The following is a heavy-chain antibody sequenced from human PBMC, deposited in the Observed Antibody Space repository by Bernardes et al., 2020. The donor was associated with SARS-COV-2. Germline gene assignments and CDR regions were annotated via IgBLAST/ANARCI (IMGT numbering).Heavy chain of an antibody. Sequence: GGSLRLSCAASGFIFSSYGMHWVRQAPGKGLEWVAVIWYDGSNKYYADSVKGRFTISRDNSKNTLYLQMNSLRAEDTAVYYCARDPPSAQNSGWAGDDAFDIWGQGTMVTFSS. D-gene: IGHD6-19*01. V-gene: IGHV3-33*01. CDR3: ARDPPSAQNSGWAGDDAFDI. CDR2: IWYDGSNK. J-gene: IGHJ3*02. CDR1: GFIFSSYG.